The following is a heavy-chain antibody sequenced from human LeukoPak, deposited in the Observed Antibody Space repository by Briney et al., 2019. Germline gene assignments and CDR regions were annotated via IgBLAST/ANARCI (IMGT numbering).Heavy chain of an antibody. D-gene: IGHD2-15*01. CDR1: GGSISSYY. CDR2: IYNSGST. V-gene: IGHV4-59*12. Sequence: SETLSLTCTVSGGSISSYYWSWLRQPPGKGLEWIGYIYNSGSTNYNPSLKSRVTISIDTSKNQFSLKLSSVTAADTAVYYCVREWSKFFDYWGQGTLVTVSS. J-gene: IGHJ4*02. CDR3: VREWSKFFDY.